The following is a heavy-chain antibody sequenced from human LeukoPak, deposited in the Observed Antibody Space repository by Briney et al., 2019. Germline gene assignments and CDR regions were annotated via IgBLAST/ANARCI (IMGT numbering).Heavy chain of an antibody. CDR1: GYTFTGYY. D-gene: IGHD6-19*01. V-gene: IGHV1-2*02. J-gene: IGHJ5*02. CDR2: INPNSGGT. CDR3: ARDVYGVAGTFYLYWFDP. Sequence: ASVKVSCKASGYTFTGYYLHWVRQAPGQGLEWMGWINPNSGGTNYAQKFQGRVTMTRDTSISTAYMELSRLRSDDTAVYYCARDVYGVAGTFYLYWFDPWGQGTLVTVSS.